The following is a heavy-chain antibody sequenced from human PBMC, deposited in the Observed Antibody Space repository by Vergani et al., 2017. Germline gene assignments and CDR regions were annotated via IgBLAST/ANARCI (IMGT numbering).Heavy chain of an antibody. V-gene: IGHV3-23*04. CDR3: AKDRLGGSYISQH. D-gene: IGHD1-26*01. CDR2: ISGSGGST. Sequence: EVQLVESGGGLVQPGGSLRLSCAASGFTFSSYSMNWVRQAPGKGLEWVSAISGSGGSTYYADSVKGRFTISRDNSKNTLYLQMNSLRAEDTAVYYCAKDRLGGSYISQHWGQGTLVTVSS. J-gene: IGHJ1*01. CDR1: GFTFSSYS.